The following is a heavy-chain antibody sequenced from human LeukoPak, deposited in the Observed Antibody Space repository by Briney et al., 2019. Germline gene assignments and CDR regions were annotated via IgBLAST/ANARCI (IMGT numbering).Heavy chain of an antibody. Sequence: PGGSLRLSCAASGFTFSSFAMSWVRQAPGKGLKGVSAVTGSGSATDYADFVKGRFTISRDNSKNTLYLQMNSLRAEDTAVYYCAKRFGESYGHFDYWGQGTLVTVSS. CDR2: VTGSGSAT. CDR3: AKRFGESYGHFDY. V-gene: IGHV3-23*01. D-gene: IGHD3-10*01. CDR1: GFTFSSFA. J-gene: IGHJ4*02.